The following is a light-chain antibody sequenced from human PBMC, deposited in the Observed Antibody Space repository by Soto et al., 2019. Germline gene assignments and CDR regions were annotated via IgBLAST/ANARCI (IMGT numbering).Light chain of an antibody. CDR1: SSDVGGYPY. CDR2: DVS. Sequence: QSALTQPASVSGSPGQSITISCTGTSSDVGGYPYVSWYQQHPGKAPKLMIYDVSNRPTGVSNRFSGSKSGNAASLTISGLLAEDEADYYCSSYTSSSTLYVFGTGTKLTVL. J-gene: IGLJ1*01. V-gene: IGLV2-14*01. CDR3: SSYTSSSTLYV.